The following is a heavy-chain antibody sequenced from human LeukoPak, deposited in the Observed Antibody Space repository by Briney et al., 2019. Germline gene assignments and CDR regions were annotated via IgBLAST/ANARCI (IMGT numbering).Heavy chain of an antibody. CDR3: AWEKDTSFGRRLGN. D-gene: IGHD3-10*01. CDR2: IIPIFGTA. CDR1: GGTFSSYA. J-gene: IGHJ4*02. V-gene: IGHV1-69*05. Sequence: SVKVSCKASGGTFSSYAISWVRQAPGQGLEWMGGIIPIFGTANYAQKFQGRVTITTDESTSTAYMELSSLKIEDTAVYFCAWEKDTSFGRRLGNWGQGTLVTVAS.